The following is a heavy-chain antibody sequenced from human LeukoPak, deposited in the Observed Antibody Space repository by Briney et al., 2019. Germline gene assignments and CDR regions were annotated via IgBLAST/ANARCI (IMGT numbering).Heavy chain of an antibody. Sequence: PGGSLRLSCAASGFTFSSYSMNWVRQAPGKGLEWVSYISSSGSTIYYADSVKGRFTISRDNAKNSLYLQMNSLRAEDTAVYYCARSGWYSSSSPFDYWGQGTLVTVSS. V-gene: IGHV3-48*04. CDR1: GFTFSSYS. D-gene: IGHD6-6*01. CDR2: ISSSGSTI. CDR3: ARSGWYSSSSPFDY. J-gene: IGHJ4*02.